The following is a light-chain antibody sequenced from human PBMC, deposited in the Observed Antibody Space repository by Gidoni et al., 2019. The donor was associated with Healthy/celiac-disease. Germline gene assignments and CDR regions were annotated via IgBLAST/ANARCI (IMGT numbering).Light chain of an antibody. V-gene: IGLV9-49*01. CDR2: VGTGGIVG. CDR3: GADHGSGSNFVVV. Sequence: QPVLTQPPSASASLGASATLTCTLSSGYSNYKVDWYQQRPGKGPRFVMRVGTGGIVGSKGDGIPDRFSVLGSGLNRDLTIKKIQEEDESDYHGGADHGSGSNFVVVFGGGTKLTVL. CDR1: SGYSNYK. J-gene: IGLJ2*01.